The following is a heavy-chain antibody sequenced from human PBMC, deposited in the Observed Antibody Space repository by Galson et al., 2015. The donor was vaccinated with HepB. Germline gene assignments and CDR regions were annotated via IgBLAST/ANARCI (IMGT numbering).Heavy chain of an antibody. V-gene: IGHV1-69*04. D-gene: IGHD2-8*01. CDR1: GGTFSSYA. CDR3: ARHMVYAIQPPEIHAFDI. Sequence: SVKVSCKASGGTFSSYAISWVRQAPGQGLEWMGRIIPILGIANYAQKFQGRVTITADKSTSTAYLQWSSLKAPDTAMYYCARHMVYAIQPPEIHAFDIWGQGTMVTVSS. J-gene: IGHJ3*02. CDR2: IIPILGIA.